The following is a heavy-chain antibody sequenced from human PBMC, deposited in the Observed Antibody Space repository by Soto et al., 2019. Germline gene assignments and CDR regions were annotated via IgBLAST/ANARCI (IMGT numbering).Heavy chain of an antibody. CDR3: ASGDSSGPYYYGMDV. Sequence: QVQLVQSGAEEKKPGASVKVSCKASGYTFTSYAMHWVRQAPGQRLEWMGWINAGNGNTKYSQKLQGRVTITRDTAESTAYMELSSVRSQDTAVYYCASGDSSGPYYYGMDVWGQGTTVTVSS. CDR2: INAGNGNT. V-gene: IGHV1-3*05. D-gene: IGHD3-22*01. J-gene: IGHJ6*02. CDR1: GYTFTSYA.